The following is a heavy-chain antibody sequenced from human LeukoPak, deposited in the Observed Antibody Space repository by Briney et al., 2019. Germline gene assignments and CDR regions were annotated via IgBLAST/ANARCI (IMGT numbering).Heavy chain of an antibody. Sequence: SVKVSCKASGGTLSSYAISWVRQAPGQGLEWMGGIIPIFGTANYAQKFQGRVTITADESTSTAYMELSSLRSEDTAVYYCARDPRYCSSTSCYTLSWFDPWGQGTLVTVSS. J-gene: IGHJ5*02. CDR2: IIPIFGTA. D-gene: IGHD2-2*01. CDR1: GGTLSSYA. V-gene: IGHV1-69*13. CDR3: ARDPRYCSSTSCYTLSWFDP.